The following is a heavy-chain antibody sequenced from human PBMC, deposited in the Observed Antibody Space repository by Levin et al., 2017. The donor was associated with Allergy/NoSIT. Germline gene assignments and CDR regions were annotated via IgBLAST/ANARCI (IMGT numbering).Heavy chain of an antibody. D-gene: IGHD3-16*01. CDR2: IYYSGST. Sequence: SETLSLTCTVSGGSISSYYWSWIRQPPGKGLEWIGYIYYSGSTNYNPSLKSRVTISVDTSKNQFSLKLSSVTAADTAVYYCARESPDVGLDYWGQGTLVTVSS. J-gene: IGHJ4*02. CDR3: ARESPDVGLDY. V-gene: IGHV4-59*01. CDR1: GGSISSYY.